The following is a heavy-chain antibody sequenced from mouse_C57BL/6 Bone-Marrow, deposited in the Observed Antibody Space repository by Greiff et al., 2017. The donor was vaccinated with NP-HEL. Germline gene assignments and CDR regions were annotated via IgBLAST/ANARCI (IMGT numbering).Heavy chain of an antibody. CDR3: ARGGMVTTGYYYAMDY. V-gene: IGHV1-81*01. D-gene: IGHD2-2*01. J-gene: IGHJ4*01. CDR2: IYPRSGNT. Sequence: QVQLQQSGAELARPGASVKLSCKASGYTFTSYGISWVKQRTGQGLEWIGEIYPRSGNTYYNEKFKGKATLTADKSSSTAYRELRSLTSVDSAVYFCARGGMVTTGYYYAMDYWGQGTSVTVSS. CDR1: GYTFTSYG.